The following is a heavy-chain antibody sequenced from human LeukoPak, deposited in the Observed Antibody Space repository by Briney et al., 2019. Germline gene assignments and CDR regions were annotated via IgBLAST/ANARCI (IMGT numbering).Heavy chain of an antibody. CDR2: IYNSGST. CDR3: ASAPNVRYYDY. Sequence: PSETLSLTCTVSGDSVSSRTYYWSWIRQPPGKGLEWIGYIYNSGSTNYDPSLKSRVTISVDTSKNQFSLKLTSVTAADTAVYYCASAPNVRYYDYWGQGTLVTVSS. J-gene: IGHJ4*02. V-gene: IGHV4-61*01. CDR1: GDSVSSRTYY.